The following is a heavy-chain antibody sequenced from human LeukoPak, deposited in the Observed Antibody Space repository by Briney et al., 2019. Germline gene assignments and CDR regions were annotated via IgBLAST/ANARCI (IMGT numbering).Heavy chain of an antibody. CDR3: ARDAPYYGSESRDY. D-gene: IGHD3-10*01. V-gene: IGHV4-39*07. Sequence: SETLSLTCTVSGGSISSSSYYWGWIRQPPGKGLEWVGSIYYSGSTYYNPSLKSRVTISVDTSKNQFSLKLSSVTAADTAVYYCARDAPYYGSESRDYWGQGTLVTVSS. CDR1: GGSISSSSYY. CDR2: IYYSGST. J-gene: IGHJ4*02.